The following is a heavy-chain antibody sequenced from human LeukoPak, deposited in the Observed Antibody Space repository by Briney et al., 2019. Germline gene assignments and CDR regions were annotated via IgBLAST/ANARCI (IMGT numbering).Heavy chain of an antibody. V-gene: IGHV3-33*01. CDR1: GFTFSNHG. Sequence: GGSLRLSCAASGFTFSNHGMHWVRQAPGKGLEWVAVIWYDGSNKYYADSVKGRFTISRDNSKNTLYLQMNSLRAEDAAVYYCARELAVAGAYYYGMDVWGQGTTVTVSS. CDR2: IWYDGSNK. CDR3: ARELAVAGAYYYGMDV. J-gene: IGHJ6*02. D-gene: IGHD6-19*01.